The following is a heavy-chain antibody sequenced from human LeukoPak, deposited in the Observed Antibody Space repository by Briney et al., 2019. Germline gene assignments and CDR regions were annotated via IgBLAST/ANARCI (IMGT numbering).Heavy chain of an antibody. CDR2: LSGSAGGT. CDR1: GITLSNYA. CDR3: AKRGVVVRVFLVGFHREAYYFDS. V-gene: IGHV3-23*01. J-gene: IGHJ4*02. D-gene: IGHD3-16*02. Sequence: PGGSLRLSCGVSGITLSNYAMSWVRQAPGKGLEWVAGLSGSAGGTTYADSVEGRFTISRDNSKNTLFLQMDRLRAEDTAVYFCAKRGVVVRVFLVGFHREAYYFDSWGQGAQVTVSS.